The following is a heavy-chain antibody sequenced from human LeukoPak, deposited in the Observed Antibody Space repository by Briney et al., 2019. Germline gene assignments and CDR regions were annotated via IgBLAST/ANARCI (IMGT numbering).Heavy chain of an antibody. D-gene: IGHD3-3*01. CDR1: GGSISSGDYY. J-gene: IGHJ4*02. Sequence: SQTLSLTCTVSGGSISSGDYYWSWIRQPPGKGLEWTGYIYYSGSTNYNPSLKSRVTISVDTSKNQFSLKLSSVTAADTAVYYCARGNALYYDFWSGYYPTDYYFDRWGQGTLVTVSS. CDR3: ARGNALYYDFWSGYYPTDYYFDR. V-gene: IGHV4-61*08. CDR2: IYYSGST.